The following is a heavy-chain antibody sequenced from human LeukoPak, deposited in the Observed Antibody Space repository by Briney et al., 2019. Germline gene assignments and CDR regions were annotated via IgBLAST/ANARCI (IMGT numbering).Heavy chain of an antibody. V-gene: IGHV3-30*04. D-gene: IGHD6-13*01. Sequence: GGSLRLSCAASGFTFSSYAMHWVRQAPGKGLEWVAVISYDGSNKYYADSVKGRFTISRDNAKNSLYLQMNSLRAEDTALYYCARGSSSWYRNNWFDPWGQGTLVTVSS. CDR3: ARGSSSWYRNNWFDP. CDR2: ISYDGSNK. CDR1: GFTFSSYA. J-gene: IGHJ5*02.